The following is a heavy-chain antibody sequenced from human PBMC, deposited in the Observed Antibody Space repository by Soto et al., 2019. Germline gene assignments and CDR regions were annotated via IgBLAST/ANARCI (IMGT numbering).Heavy chain of an antibody. CDR3: ARDWLTRSFDY. CDR2: ISYDGSNK. CDR1: GFSFSTFG. D-gene: IGHD6-19*01. J-gene: IGHJ4*02. V-gene: IGHV3-33*01. Sequence: QVQLVESGGGVVQPGRSLRLSCAASGFSFSTFGMHWIRQAPGKGLEWVAVISYDGSNKYYADSAKGRFTISRDTSKNTVFLQMNSLRPEDTAVYYCARDWLTRSFDYWGQGTLVTVSS.